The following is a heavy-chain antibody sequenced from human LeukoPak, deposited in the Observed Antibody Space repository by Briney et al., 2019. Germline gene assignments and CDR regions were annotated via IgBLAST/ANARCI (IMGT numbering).Heavy chain of an antibody. CDR2: ISGSGGST. J-gene: IGHJ4*02. Sequence: GGSLRLSCAASGFTSSSYAMSWVRQAPGKGLEWVSAISGSGGSTYYADSVKGRFTISRDNSKNTLYLQMNSLRAEDTAVYYCAKPKFPGRGLVMLFDYWGQGTLVTVSS. CDR3: AKPKFPGRGLVMLFDY. V-gene: IGHV3-23*01. CDR1: GFTSSSYA. D-gene: IGHD3/OR15-3a*01.